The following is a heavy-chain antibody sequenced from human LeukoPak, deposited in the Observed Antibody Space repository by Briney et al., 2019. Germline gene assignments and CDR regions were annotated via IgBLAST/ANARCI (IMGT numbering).Heavy chain of an antibody. J-gene: IGHJ4*02. V-gene: IGHV3-23*01. D-gene: IGHD2-15*01. CDR2: ISNNGGYT. Sequence: GGSLRLSCVASGFTFSTYAMSWVRQAPGKGLEWVSAISNNGGYTYYADSVQGRFTISRDNSKSTLCLQMNSLRAEDTAVYYCAKQLGYCSDGSCYFPYWGQGTLVTVSS. CDR1: GFTFSTYA. CDR3: AKQLGYCSDGSCYFPY.